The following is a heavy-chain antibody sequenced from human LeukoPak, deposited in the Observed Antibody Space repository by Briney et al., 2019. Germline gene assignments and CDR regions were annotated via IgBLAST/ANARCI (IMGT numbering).Heavy chain of an antibody. Sequence: GGSLRLSCAASGFTFSSYAMSWVRQAPGKGLEWVSAISGSGCSTYYAASVKGRFTISRDNSKNTLYLQMNSLRAEDTAVYYCAKGVAAAGIFDYWGQGTLVTVSS. CDR1: GFTFSSYA. J-gene: IGHJ4*02. CDR2: ISGSGCST. CDR3: AKGVAAAGIFDY. D-gene: IGHD6-13*01. V-gene: IGHV3-23*01.